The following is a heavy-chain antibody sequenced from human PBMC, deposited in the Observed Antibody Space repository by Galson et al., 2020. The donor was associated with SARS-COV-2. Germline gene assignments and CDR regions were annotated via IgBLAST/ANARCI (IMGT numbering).Heavy chain of an antibody. D-gene: IGHD2-21*02. J-gene: IGHJ6*02. V-gene: IGHV3-7*01. CDR3: ARDLGGGDYNYYDAMDD. CDR2: IKEDGSEK. CDR1: GFTFSRYW. Sequence: GGSLRLSRAASGFTFSRYWMSWVRQAPGKGLEWVANIKEDGSEKYYVDSVTGRFSISRDNAKKSLYLQMNSLRAEDTAVYYCARDLGGGDYNYYDAMDDWGQGTTVTVSS.